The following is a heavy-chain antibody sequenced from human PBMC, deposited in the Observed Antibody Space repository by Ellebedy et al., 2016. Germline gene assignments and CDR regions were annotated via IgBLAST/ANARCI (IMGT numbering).Heavy chain of an antibody. Sequence: GESLKISXAASGFNVRYNYMTWVRQAPGKGLEWVSLTYSDDNTYYADSVKGRFTISGGFSRSPLSLQMNSLRAEDTAVYYCAKGMRHSYYGMDVWGQGTTVTVSS. V-gene: IGHV3-53*01. CDR1: GFNVRYNY. J-gene: IGHJ6*02. CDR2: TYSDDNT. CDR3: AKGMRHSYYGMDV. D-gene: IGHD2-21*01.